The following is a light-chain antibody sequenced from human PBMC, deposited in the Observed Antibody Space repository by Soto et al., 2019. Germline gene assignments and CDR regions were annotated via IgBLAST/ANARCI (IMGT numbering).Light chain of an antibody. V-gene: IGKV3-20*01. CDR3: QQYGSSPLT. CDR1: QSVSSSY. Sequence: EMVLTQSPATLSFSPGERATLSCRASQSVSSSYLAGYQQKPGQAPRLLIYGASSRATGIPDRFSGSGSGTDFTLTISRLEPEDFAVYYCQQYGSSPLTFGRGTKVEIK. CDR2: GAS. J-gene: IGKJ4*01.